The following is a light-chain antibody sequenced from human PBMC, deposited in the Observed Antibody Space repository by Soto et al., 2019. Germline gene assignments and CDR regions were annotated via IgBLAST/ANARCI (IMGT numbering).Light chain of an antibody. J-gene: IGKJ3*01. CDR2: DAS. V-gene: IGKV3-11*01. CDR3: PQRSNWRIT. CDR1: QGVSSY. Sequence: EIVMTQSPATLSVSPGERATLSCRAIQGVSSYLAWYPQKPGQAPRLLIYDASNRATGIPARFSGSGAGTECTRPISSLEPEDVEVDDCPQRSNWRITFCPGTKVDIK.